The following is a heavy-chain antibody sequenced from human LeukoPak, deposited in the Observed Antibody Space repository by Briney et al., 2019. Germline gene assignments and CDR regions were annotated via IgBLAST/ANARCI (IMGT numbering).Heavy chain of an antibody. CDR2: ISSSSTYI. D-gene: IGHD5-18*01. J-gene: IGHJ5*02. CDR3: AGAKAMVRGNWFDP. V-gene: IGHV3-21*01. Sequence: GGSLRLSCTASGFTFDSYSMHRVRQAPGKGLEWVSSISSSSTYIYYADSVKGRFTISRDNAKNSLYLQMNSLRADDTAVYYCAGAKAMVRGNWFDPWGQGTLVTVSS. CDR1: GFTFDSYS.